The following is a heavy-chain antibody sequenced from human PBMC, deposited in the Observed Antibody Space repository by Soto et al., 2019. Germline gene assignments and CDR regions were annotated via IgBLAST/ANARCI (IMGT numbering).Heavy chain of an antibody. CDR2: IDPSDSYT. CDR3: ARFPFDYSNYGSPGEWQCCKDF. J-gene: IGHJ6*02. CDR1: GYSFTSYW. D-gene: IGHD4-4*01. V-gene: IGHV5-10-1*01. Sequence: GESLKISCKGSGYSFTSYWISWVRQMPGKGLEWMGRIDPSDSYTNYSPSFQGHVTISADKSISTAYLQWSSLKASDTAMYYCARFPFDYSNYGSPGEWQCCKDFSGQVTTGTGS.